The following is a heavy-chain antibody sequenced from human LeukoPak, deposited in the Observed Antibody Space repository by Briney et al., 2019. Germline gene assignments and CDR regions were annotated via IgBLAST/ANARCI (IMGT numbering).Heavy chain of an antibody. CDR3: ARGSYDILTGYSLPFDY. CDR1: GFTVSSNY. V-gene: IGHV3-53*01. Sequence: GGSLRLSCAASGFTVSSNYMSWVRQAPGKGLEWVSVIYSGGSTYYADSGKGRCTISRDNSKNTLYLQMNSLRAEDTAVYYCARGSYDILTGYSLPFDYWGQGTLVTVSS. D-gene: IGHD3-9*01. CDR2: IYSGGST. J-gene: IGHJ4*02.